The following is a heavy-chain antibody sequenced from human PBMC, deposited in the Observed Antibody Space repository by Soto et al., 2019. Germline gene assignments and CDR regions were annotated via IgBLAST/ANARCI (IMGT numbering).Heavy chain of an antibody. J-gene: IGHJ3*02. CDR2: ISYDGSNK. CDR3: AKDRVTMVRGVPGAFDI. CDR1: GFTFSSYA. Sequence: GSLILPCSASGFTFSSYAMHWVRQAPGKGLEWVAVISYDGSNKYYADSVKGRFTISRDNSKNTLYLQMNSLRAEDTAVYYCAKDRVTMVRGVPGAFDIWGQGTMVTV. D-gene: IGHD3-10*01. V-gene: IGHV3-30*18.